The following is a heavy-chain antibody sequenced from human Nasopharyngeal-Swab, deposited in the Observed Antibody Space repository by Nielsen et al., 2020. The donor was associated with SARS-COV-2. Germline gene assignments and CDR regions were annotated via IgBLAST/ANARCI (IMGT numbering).Heavy chain of an antibody. J-gene: IGHJ4*02. CDR2: IYYTGST. Sequence: SETLSLTCTVSGGSIGTYYWSWIRQPPGKGLEWIGYIYYTGSTMYNPSLKGRVTLSVDTSANQFSLRLTSVTAADSAVYYCARQDVSGSYRFMVYWGQGTLVTVSS. CDR1: GGSIGTYY. V-gene: IGHV4-59*08. CDR3: ARQDVSGSYRFMVY. D-gene: IGHD3-16*02.